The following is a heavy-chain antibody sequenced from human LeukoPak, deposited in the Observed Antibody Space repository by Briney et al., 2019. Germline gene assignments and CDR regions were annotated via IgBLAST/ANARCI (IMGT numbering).Heavy chain of an antibody. D-gene: IGHD3-3*01. V-gene: IGHV4-59*01. Sequence: PSETLSRTCTVSGGSISSYYWSWIRQPPGKGLEWIGYIYYSGSTNYNPSLKSRVTISVDTSKNQFSLKLSSVTAADTAVYYCARDRRGGLGFLEYNWFDPWGQGTLVTVSS. CDR3: ARDRRGGLGFLEYNWFDP. J-gene: IGHJ5*02. CDR2: IYYSGST. CDR1: GGSISSYY.